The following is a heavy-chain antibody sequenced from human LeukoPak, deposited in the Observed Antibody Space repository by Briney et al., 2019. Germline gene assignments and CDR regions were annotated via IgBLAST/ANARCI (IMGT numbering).Heavy chain of an antibody. Sequence: DSVKVSCKASGYTFTGYYMHWVRQAPGQGLEWMGWINPNSGGSNYAQKFQGRVTMTRDTSISTAYMELSRLRSDDTAVYYCARAYYDYVWGSPAYYYYGMDVWGQGTTVTVSS. V-gene: IGHV1-2*02. D-gene: IGHD3-16*01. CDR1: GYTFTGYY. J-gene: IGHJ6*02. CDR2: INPNSGGS. CDR3: ARAYYDYVWGSPAYYYYGMDV.